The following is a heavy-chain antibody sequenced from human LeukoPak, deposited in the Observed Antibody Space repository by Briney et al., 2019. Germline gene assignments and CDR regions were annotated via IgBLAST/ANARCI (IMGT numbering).Heavy chain of an antibody. Sequence: GGSLRLSCSASGFTFSSYATHWVRQAPGKGLEYVSAISSNGGSTYYADSVKGRFTISRDNSKNTLYLQMSSLRAEDTAVYYCVAAAAGTFFDYWGQGTLVTVSS. CDR3: VAAAAGTFFDY. V-gene: IGHV3-64D*06. J-gene: IGHJ4*02. D-gene: IGHD6-13*01. CDR1: GFTFSSYA. CDR2: ISSNGGST.